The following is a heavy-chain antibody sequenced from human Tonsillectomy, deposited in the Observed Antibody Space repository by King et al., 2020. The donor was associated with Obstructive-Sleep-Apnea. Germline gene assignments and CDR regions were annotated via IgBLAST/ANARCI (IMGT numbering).Heavy chain of an antibody. CDR3: ASGEVYYGDYDY. D-gene: IGHD4-17*01. CDR2: INHSVSA. Sequence: VQLQQWGAGLLKPSETLSLTCAVYGGSFSVYSLSWIRQPPGKGLEWIGEINHSVSATYNPSLKNRVPISVVTSKNQFSLKLSSVTAADTAVYYCASGEVYYGDYDYWGQGTLVTVSS. CDR1: GGSFSVYS. V-gene: IGHV4-34*01. J-gene: IGHJ4*02.